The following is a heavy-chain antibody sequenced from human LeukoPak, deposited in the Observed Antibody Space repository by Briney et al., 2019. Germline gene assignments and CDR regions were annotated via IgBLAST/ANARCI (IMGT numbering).Heavy chain of an antibody. D-gene: IGHD1-26*01. Sequence: SETLSLTCTVSGASISGSGYYWGWIRQPPGKGLEWIGSIYSSGSTYYNASLQSRVTISIETSKNQISLRLNSVTAADTAMDYCAKSGGYGLIDYWGQETLVTVPS. V-gene: IGHV4-39*01. CDR2: IYSSGST. CDR1: GASISGSGYY. CDR3: AKSGGYGLIDY. J-gene: IGHJ4*02.